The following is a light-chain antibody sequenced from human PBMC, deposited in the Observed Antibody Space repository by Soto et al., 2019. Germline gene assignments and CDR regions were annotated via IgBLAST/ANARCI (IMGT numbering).Light chain of an antibody. Sequence: EIVLTQFPDTLSLSPGERATLSCRASQSVSSSSLAWYQQRRGQAPRPLIHGASSRATGIPDRFSGSGSGTDFTLTISRLEPEDFAVYYCQQYGSSPRTFGQGTKVEVK. CDR2: GAS. J-gene: IGKJ1*01. CDR3: QQYGSSPRT. V-gene: IGKV3-20*01. CDR1: QSVSSSS.